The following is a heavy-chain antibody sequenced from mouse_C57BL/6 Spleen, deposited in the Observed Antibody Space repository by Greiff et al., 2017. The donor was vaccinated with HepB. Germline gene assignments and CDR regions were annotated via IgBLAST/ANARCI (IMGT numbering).Heavy chain of an antibody. D-gene: IGHD2-2*01. CDR2: IWSGGST. J-gene: IGHJ4*01. CDR3: ASPYGYYNAMDY. CDR1: GFSLTSYG. V-gene: IGHV2-2*01. Sequence: VQRVESGPGLVQPSQSLSITCTVSGFSLTSYGVHWVRQSPGKGLEWLGVIWSGGSTDYNAAFISRLSISKDNSKSQVFFKMNSLQADDTAIYYCASPYGYYNAMDYWGQGTSVTVSS.